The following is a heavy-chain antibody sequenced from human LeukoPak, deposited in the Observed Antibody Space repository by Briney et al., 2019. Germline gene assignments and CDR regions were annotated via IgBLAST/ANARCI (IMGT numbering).Heavy chain of an antibody. Sequence: NPSETLSLTCTVSGYSISSGYYWGWIQQPPGKGLQWIASIDQRGSTYYNPSLKSRVTISVDTSKNQFSLRLTSVTAADTAVYYCARGDFYNYGKPFDSWGQGTLVTVSS. D-gene: IGHD5-18*01. CDR1: GYSISSGYY. CDR3: ARGDFYNYGKPFDS. CDR2: IDQRGST. J-gene: IGHJ4*02. V-gene: IGHV4-38-2*02.